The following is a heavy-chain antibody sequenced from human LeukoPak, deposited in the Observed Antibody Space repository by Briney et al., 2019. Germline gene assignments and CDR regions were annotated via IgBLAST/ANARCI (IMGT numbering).Heavy chain of an antibody. V-gene: IGHV1-69*13. D-gene: IGHD3-22*01. CDR3: ATPSRDDSSGYYYRTPSFFDY. J-gene: IGHJ4*02. CDR2: IIPIFGTA. Sequence: VASVKVSCKASGGTFSSYAISWVRQAPGQGLEWMGGIIPIFGTANYAQKFQGRVTITADESTSTAYMELSSLRSEDTAVYYCATPSRDDSSGYYYRTPSFFDYWGQGTLVTVSS. CDR1: GGTFSSYA.